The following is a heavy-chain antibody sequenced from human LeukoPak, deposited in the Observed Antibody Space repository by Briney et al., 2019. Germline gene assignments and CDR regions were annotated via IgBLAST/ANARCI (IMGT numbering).Heavy chain of an antibody. J-gene: IGHJ6*02. CDR3: ARGPGTTGTTHYYYYYGMDV. Sequence: ASVKVSCKASGYTFTSYYMHWVRQAPGQGLQWMGIIYPGGGSTSYAQKLQGRVTMTTDTSTSTAYMELRSLRSDDTAVYYCARGPGTTGTTHYYYYYGMDVWGQGTTVTVSS. D-gene: IGHD1-1*01. V-gene: IGHV1-46*01. CDR2: IYPGGGST. CDR1: GYTFTSYY.